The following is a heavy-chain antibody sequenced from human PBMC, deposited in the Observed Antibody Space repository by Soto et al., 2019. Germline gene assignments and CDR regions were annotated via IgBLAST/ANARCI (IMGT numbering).Heavy chain of an antibody. J-gene: IGHJ3*02. CDR2: IYYSGST. CDR3: ARQLPVYRSSWSIASLLAI. D-gene: IGHD6-13*01. Sequence: SETLSLTCTGSGDSISSSSYYWGWIRQPPGKGLEWIGSIYYSGSTYYNPSLKSRVTISVDTSKNQFSLKLSSVTAADTAVYYCARQLPVYRSSWSIASLLAIFGQAPRLTVS. CDR1: GDSISSSSYY. V-gene: IGHV4-39*01.